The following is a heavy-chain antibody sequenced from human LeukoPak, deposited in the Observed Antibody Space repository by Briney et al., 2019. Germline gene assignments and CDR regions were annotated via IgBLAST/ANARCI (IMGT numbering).Heavy chain of an antibody. CDR2: IIPIFGTA. D-gene: IGHD3-22*01. V-gene: IGHV1-69*13. CDR3: ARGSTNTMIVVVIRPYYYYGMDV. J-gene: IGHJ6*02. CDR1: GYTFTSYY. Sequence: GASVKVSCKASGYTFTSYYMHWVRQAPGQGLEWMGGIIPIFGTANYAQKFQGRVTITADESTSTAYMELSSLRSEDTAVYYCARGSTNTMIVVVIRPYYYYGMDVWGQGTTVTVSS.